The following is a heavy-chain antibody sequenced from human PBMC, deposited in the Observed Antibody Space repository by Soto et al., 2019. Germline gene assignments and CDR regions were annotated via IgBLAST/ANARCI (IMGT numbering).Heavy chain of an antibody. CDR1: GYSLRANY. Sequence: QVQLVQSGAEVKKPGASVEVSCKASGYSLRANYIHWVRQAAGRGLEWMGWINPNSTGTFYSQNFPARVIVTRDTSLTTEYMQQNRLTADDTARCFGARDIIVDGPGKYGRDVWGQGTTVTVSS. V-gene: IGHV1-2*02. D-gene: IGHD2-15*01. CDR2: INPNSTGT. J-gene: IGHJ6*02. CDR3: ARDIIVDGPGKYGRDV.